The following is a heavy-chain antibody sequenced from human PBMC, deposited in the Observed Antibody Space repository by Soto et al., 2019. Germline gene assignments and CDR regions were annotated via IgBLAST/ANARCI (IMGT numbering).Heavy chain of an antibody. J-gene: IGHJ5*02. CDR2: MNPNSGNT. V-gene: IGHV1-8*01. CDR3: ARVIKYGDYSRWFDP. CDR1: GDTFTSYD. Sequence: QVQLLQSGAEVKKPGASVKVSCKASGDTFTSYDINWVRQAPGQGFEYLGWMNPNSGNTGYVKKFQGRVTMTRDTSLSTAYMEMSSLRSEDPAVYYCARVIKYGDYSRWFDPWGTGTLVTVSS. D-gene: IGHD4-17*01.